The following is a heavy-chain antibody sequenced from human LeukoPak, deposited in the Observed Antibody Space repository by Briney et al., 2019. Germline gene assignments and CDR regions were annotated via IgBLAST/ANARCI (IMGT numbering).Heavy chain of an antibody. J-gene: IGHJ4*02. CDR2: INPSGGST. Sequence: ASVKVSCKASGYTFTSYYMHWVRQAPGQGLEWMGIINPSGGSTSYAQKFQGRVTMTRDTSTSTVYMELRSLRSEDTAVYYCARDDWYYDSSGYLGGYWGQGTLVTVSS. V-gene: IGHV1-46*01. CDR3: ARDDWYYDSSGYLGGY. D-gene: IGHD3-22*01. CDR1: GYTFTSYY.